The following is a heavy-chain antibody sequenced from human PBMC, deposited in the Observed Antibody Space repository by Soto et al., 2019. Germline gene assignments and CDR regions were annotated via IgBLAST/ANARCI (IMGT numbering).Heavy chain of an antibody. J-gene: IGHJ4*02. CDR2: INHSGST. V-gene: IGHV4-34*01. D-gene: IGHD2-15*01. CDR1: GGSFSGYY. Sequence: SETLSLTCAVYGGSFSGYYWSWIRQPPGKGLEWIGEINHSGSTNYNPSLKSRVTISVGTSKNQFSLKLSSVTAADTAVYYCARVRYCSGGSCYLKDYWGQGTLVTVSS. CDR3: ARVRYCSGGSCYLKDY.